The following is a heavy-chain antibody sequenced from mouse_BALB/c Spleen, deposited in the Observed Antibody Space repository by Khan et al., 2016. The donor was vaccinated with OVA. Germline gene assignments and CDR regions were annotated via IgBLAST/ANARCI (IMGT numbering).Heavy chain of an antibody. CDR3: ARTARIEY. D-gene: IGHD1-2*01. J-gene: IGHJ2*01. CDR2: ISYSGST. Sequence: EVQLQESGPGLVKPSQSLSLSCTVSGYSITSCYGWNWIRQPPGNIQELMGFISYSGSTNYNPSFKSRISITRDTSKNQFFLQLNSVTTEDTATYYCARTARIEYWGQGTTLTVSS. CDR1: GYSITSCYG. V-gene: IGHV3-2*02.